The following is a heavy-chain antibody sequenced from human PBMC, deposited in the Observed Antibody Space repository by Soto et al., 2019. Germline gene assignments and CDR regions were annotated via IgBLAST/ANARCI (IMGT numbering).Heavy chain of an antibody. CDR3: ATTRGLAVGGSFDY. V-gene: IGHV4-39*01. Sequence: PSETLSLTCLVSGGSITRRSSYWAWIRQPPGKGLEWVGTFYDGNTYHNPSLRSRITIAVDTSKNQFYLKLNSVAAADTAFYYCATTRGLAVGGSFDYWGQGMLVTVSS. CDR2: FYDGNT. CDR1: GGSITRRSSY. J-gene: IGHJ4*02. D-gene: IGHD3-10*01.